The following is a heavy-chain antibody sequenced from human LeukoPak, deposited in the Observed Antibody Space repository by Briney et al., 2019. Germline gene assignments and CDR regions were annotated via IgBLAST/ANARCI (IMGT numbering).Heavy chain of an antibody. D-gene: IGHD2-2*01. CDR3: AREGEGYCSSTSCRLYGMDV. V-gene: IGHV1-2*04. CDR1: GYTFTGYY. Sequence: GASVKVSCKASGYTFTGYYMHWVRQAPGQGLEWMGWINPNSGGTNYAQKFQGWVTMTRDTSISTAYMELSRLRSDDTAVYYCAREGEGYCSSTSCRLYGMDVWGQGTTVTDSS. CDR2: INPNSGGT. J-gene: IGHJ6*02.